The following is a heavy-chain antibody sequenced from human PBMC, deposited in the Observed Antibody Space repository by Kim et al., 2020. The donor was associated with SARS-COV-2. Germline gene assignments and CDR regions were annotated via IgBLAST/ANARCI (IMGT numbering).Heavy chain of an antibody. CDR2: IIPAFRTT. CDR1: GDTFKNYA. V-gene: IGHV1-69*13. Sequence: SVKVSCKSSGDTFKNYAVSWMRETPGQGLEWMGGIIPAFRTTKYAQKFQCRVTIIPDASTTTVYMELSGLKSEDTAVYYCARGGGSAAAGRQNIFYYSYLDVWGRGTTVTVSS. J-gene: IGHJ6*02. D-gene: IGHD6-13*01. CDR3: ARGGGSAAAGRQNIFYYSYLDV.